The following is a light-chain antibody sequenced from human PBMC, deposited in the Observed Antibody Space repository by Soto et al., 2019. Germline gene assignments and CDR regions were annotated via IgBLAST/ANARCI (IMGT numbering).Light chain of an antibody. CDR3: HQFNSYPRI. Sequence: AIQLTQSPSSLSASVGDRVTITCRASQGISSALAWYQQKPGQAPKLLIYDASSLESGVPSRFSGSGSGTDFTLTFSILQPEYFATFYCHQFNSYPRIFGPGTKVDIK. V-gene: IGKV1-13*02. J-gene: IGKJ3*01. CDR1: QGISSA. CDR2: DAS.